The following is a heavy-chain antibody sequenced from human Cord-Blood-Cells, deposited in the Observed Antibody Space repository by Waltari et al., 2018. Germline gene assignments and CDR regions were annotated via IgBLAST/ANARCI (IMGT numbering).Heavy chain of an antibody. CDR2: ISGSGGST. Sequence: EVQLLESGGGLVQPGGSLRLSCAASGFTFSSYALSWVRQAPGKGLEWVSAISGSGGSTYYADSVKGRFTISRDNSKNTLYLQMNSLRAEDTAVYYCAKDGTLHHYYYYMDVWGKGTTVTVSS. CDR3: AKDGTLHHYYYYMDV. CDR1: GFTFSSYA. D-gene: IGHD1-26*01. V-gene: IGHV3-23*01. J-gene: IGHJ6*03.